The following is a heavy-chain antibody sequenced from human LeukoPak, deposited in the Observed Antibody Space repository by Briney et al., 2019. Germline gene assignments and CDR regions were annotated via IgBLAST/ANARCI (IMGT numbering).Heavy chain of an antibody. V-gene: IGHV4-4*09. CDR1: GGSIIGNY. Sequence: SETLSLTCTEPGGSIIGNYWSCIRQPLRERLESILNIYTSGTYTYNPSLKSRLTMSVDSSKNQFSLHLSSVTAADTAVYYCARRPSGGNPDWFDPWGQGTLVTVSS. J-gene: IGHJ5*02. D-gene: IGHD4-23*01. CDR3: ARRPSGGNPDWFDP. CDR2: IYTSGTY.